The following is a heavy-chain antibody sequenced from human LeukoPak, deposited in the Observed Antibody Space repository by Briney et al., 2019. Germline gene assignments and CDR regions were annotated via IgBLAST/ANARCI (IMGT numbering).Heavy chain of an antibody. CDR2: ISSSSGYI. CDR1: GFTFSSYS. V-gene: IGHV3-21*01. Sequence: WGSLRLSRAASGFTFSSYSMIWVRQAPGKGLEWVSSISSSSGYIYYADSVKGRFAISRDNAKNSLYLQMNSLRAEDTAVYYCASCGGDCLGTYYNYYMDVWGKGTTVTVSS. D-gene: IGHD2-21*02. CDR3: ASCGGDCLGTYYNYYMDV. J-gene: IGHJ6*03.